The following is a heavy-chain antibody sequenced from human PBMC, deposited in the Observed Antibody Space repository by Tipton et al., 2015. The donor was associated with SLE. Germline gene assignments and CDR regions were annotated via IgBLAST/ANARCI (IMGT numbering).Heavy chain of an antibody. D-gene: IGHD3-3*01. CDR3: AREDFGVVMAWYFDY. CDR2: INSDGSST. V-gene: IGHV3-74*01. J-gene: IGHJ4*02. Sequence: SLRLSCAASGFTFSSYAMSWVRQAPGKGLVWVSRINSDGSSTSYADSVKGRFTISRDNAKNSLYLQMNSLRAEDTAVYYCAREDFGVVMAWYFDYWGQGTLVTVSS. CDR1: GFTFSSYA.